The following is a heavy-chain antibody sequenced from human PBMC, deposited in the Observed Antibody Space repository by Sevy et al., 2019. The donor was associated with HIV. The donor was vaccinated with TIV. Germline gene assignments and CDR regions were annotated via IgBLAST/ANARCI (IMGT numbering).Heavy chain of an antibody. CDR2: INESGIT. D-gene: IGHD2-2*01. J-gene: IGHJ5*02. Sequence: SETLSLTCAVHDGSFSGYYWNWIRQLPGKGLEWIGEINESGITYYNPSLKSRVTISADTSKKQCSLKLNSVTAVDSAVYFCARSPPVVVVPGAPSWFDPWGQGTLVTVSS. V-gene: IGHV4-34*01. CDR3: ARSPPVVVVPGAPSWFDP. CDR1: DGSFSGYY.